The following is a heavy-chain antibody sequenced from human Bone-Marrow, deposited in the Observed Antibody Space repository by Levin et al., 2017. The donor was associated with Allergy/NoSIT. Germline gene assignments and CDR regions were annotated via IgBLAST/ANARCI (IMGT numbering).Heavy chain of an antibody. CDR2: FDPEEGET. CDR1: GNTLIALS. V-gene: IGHV1-24*01. D-gene: IGHD6-13*01. Sequence: ASVKVSCKVSGNTLIALSMHWVRQAPGKGLEWMGGFDPEEGETIYSQNFQGRVTITEDTSTDTAYMELSSLRSDDTAVYYCAKGPDEASAGPFDYWGQGTLVTVSS. CDR3: AKGPDEASAGPFDY. J-gene: IGHJ4*02.